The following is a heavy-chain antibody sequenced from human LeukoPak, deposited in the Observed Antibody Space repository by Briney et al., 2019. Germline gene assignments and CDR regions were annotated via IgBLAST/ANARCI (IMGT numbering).Heavy chain of an antibody. CDR2: IRYDGSNK. D-gene: IGHD5-12*01. J-gene: IGHJ4*02. CDR3: ARVGGYSGYDSPFDY. V-gene: IGHV3-30*02. CDR1: GFTFSSYG. Sequence: GGSRRLSCAASGFTFSSYGMHWVRQAPGKGLEWVAFIRYDGSNKYYADSVKGRFTISRDNSKNTLYLQMNSLRAEDTAVYYCARVGGYSGYDSPFDYWGQGTLVTVSS.